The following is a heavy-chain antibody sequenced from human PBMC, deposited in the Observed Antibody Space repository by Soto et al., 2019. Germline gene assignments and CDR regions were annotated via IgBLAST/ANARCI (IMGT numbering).Heavy chain of an antibody. V-gene: IGHV3-21*01. J-gene: IGHJ4*02. CDR2: ISSRSNYI. Sequence: AGSMEISSAACGVRLSIYVMTWVRKAPGKGLEWVASISSRSNYIYYGDSVKGRFNISRDNAKNSLYLQMSSLGAEDTAVYCCASDAAGDILDCSIDLDIWGQGPLVTVSS. CDR1: GVRLSIYV. D-gene: IGHD3-9*01. CDR3: ASDAAGDILDCSIDLDI.